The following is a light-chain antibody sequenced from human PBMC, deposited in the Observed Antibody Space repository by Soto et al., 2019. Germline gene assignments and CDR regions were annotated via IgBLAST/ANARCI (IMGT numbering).Light chain of an antibody. Sequence: QSALAQPTSVSGSPGQSIAISCTGTSSDIGGYNYVSWHQQHPGKAPKVLISVVSNRPSGVSDRFSGSQSGNTAYLTISGLQPEDEADYYCSSYRSGGIFVFGSGTKLTVL. J-gene: IGLJ1*01. V-gene: IGLV2-14*01. CDR1: SSDIGGYNY. CDR3: SSYRSGGIFV. CDR2: VVS.